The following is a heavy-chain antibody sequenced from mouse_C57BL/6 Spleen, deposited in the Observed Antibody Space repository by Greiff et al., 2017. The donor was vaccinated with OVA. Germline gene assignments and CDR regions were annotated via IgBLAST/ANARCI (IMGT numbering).Heavy chain of an antibody. CDR2: INYDGSST. CDR1: GFTFSDYY. V-gene: IGHV5-16*01. J-gene: IGHJ4*01. Sequence: EVKLVESEGGLVQPGSSMKLSCTATGFTFSDYYMAWVRQVPEKGLEWVANINYDGSSTYYLDSLKSRFIISRDHAKNILYLQMSILKSEDTATYYCARDRDEGYYAMDYWGQGTSVTVSS. CDR3: ARDRDEGYYAMDY.